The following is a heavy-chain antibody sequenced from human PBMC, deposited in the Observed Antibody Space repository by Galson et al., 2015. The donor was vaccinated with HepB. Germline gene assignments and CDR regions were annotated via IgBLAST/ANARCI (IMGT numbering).Heavy chain of an antibody. D-gene: IGHD5-12*01. CDR3: AEDSGYSGYDSFDY. CDR1: GFTFSSYG. CDR2: IRYDGSNK. V-gene: IGHV3-30*02. J-gene: IGHJ4*02. Sequence: SLRLSCAASGFTFSSYGMHWVRQAPGKGLERVAFIRYDGSNKYYADSVKGRFTISRDNSKNTLYLQMNSLRAENTAVYYCAEDSGYSGYDSFDYWGQGTLVTVSS.